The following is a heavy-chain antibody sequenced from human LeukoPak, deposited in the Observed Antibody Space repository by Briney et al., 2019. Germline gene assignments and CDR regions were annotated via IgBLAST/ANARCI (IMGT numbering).Heavy chain of an antibody. J-gene: IGHJ2*01. CDR3: ARVAGITGTNYWYFDL. D-gene: IGHD1-7*01. V-gene: IGHV4-59*01. CDR1: GGSISSYY. Sequence: PPETLSLTCTVSGGSISSYYWSWIRQPPGKGLEWIGYIYYSGSTNYNPSLKSRVTISVDTSKNQFSLKLSSVTAADTAVYYCARVAGITGTNYWYFDLWGRGTLVTVSS. CDR2: IYYSGST.